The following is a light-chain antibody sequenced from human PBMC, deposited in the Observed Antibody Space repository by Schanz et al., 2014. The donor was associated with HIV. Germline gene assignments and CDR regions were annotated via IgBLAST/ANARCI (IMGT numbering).Light chain of an antibody. CDR3: SSYTSSSTVL. Sequence: QSVLTQPPSVSGTPGQRVTILCSGSSSNTGINTANWYQHLPGTAPKLLMYANMERPSGVPDRFSGSKSGSTASLTVSGLQPEDEADYYCSSYTSSSTVLFGGGTKLTVL. V-gene: IGLV1-44*01. CDR1: SSNTGINT. CDR2: ANM. J-gene: IGLJ2*01.